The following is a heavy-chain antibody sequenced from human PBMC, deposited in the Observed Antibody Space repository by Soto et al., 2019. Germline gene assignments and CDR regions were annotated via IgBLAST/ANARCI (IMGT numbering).Heavy chain of an antibody. CDR1: GYTFTSYG. CDR3: ARGSNYDYIWGSYRDFDY. CDR2: ISAYTGNT. J-gene: IGHJ4*02. Sequence: QVQLVQSGAEVKKPGASVKVSCKASGYTFTSYGISWVRQAPGHGLEWMGWISAYTGNTNYAQKLQGRVTMTTDTSTSTAYMELRRLRSDDTAVYYCARGSNYDYIWGSYRDFDYWGQGTLVTVSS. D-gene: IGHD3-16*02. V-gene: IGHV1-18*01.